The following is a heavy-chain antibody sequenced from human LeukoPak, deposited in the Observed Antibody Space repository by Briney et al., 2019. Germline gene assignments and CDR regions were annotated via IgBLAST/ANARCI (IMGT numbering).Heavy chain of an antibody. D-gene: IGHD5-24*01. CDR3: ARDRVEMATFDAFDI. J-gene: IGHJ3*02. CDR1: GYTFTGYY. CDR2: INPNSGGT. V-gene: IGHV1-2*02. Sequence: ASVKVSCKASGYTFTGYYMHWVRQAPGQGLEWMGWINPNSGGTNYAQKFQGRVTMTRDTSISTAYMELSRLRSDDTAVYYCARDRVEMATFDAFDIWGQGTMVTVSS.